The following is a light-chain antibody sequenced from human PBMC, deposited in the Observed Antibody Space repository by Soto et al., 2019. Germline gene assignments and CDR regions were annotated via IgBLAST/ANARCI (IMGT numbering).Light chain of an antibody. CDR1: QSISSSY. CDR3: QQSYSTDLFT. CDR2: AAS. Sequence: DIQMTQSPSSLSASVGDRVTITCRASQSISSSYLNWYQQKPGKAPKRLIYAASSFQSGVPSRFNGSGSRTDFTLTISSLQPEDFATYYCQQSYSTDLFTFGTGTEVDIK. J-gene: IGKJ3*01. V-gene: IGKV1-39*01.